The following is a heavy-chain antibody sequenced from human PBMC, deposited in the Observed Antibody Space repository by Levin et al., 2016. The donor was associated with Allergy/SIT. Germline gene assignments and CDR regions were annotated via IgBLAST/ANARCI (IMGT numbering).Heavy chain of an antibody. Sequence: ASVKVSCKASGYTFTSYYMHWVRQAPGQGLEWMGWISAYNGNTNYAQKLQGRVTMTTDTSTSTAYMELRSLRSDDTAVYYCARDYYDSSGYSNLDAFDIWGQGTMVTVSS. CDR2: ISAYNGNT. V-gene: IGHV1-18*04. CDR1: GYTFTSYY. J-gene: IGHJ3*02. CDR3: ARDYYDSSGYSNLDAFDI. D-gene: IGHD3-22*01.